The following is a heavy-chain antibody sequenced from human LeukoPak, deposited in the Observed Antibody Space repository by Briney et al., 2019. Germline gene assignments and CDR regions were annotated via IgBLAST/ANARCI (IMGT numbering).Heavy chain of an antibody. CDR1: GGSISSNSYY. Sequence: SETLSLTCTVSGGSISSNSYYWGWIRQPPGKGLEWIGSIYYSGSTYYNPSLKSRVTISVDTSKNQFSLKLSSVTAADTAVYYCATNLGYCSGGSCYRSWFDPWGQGTLVTVPS. D-gene: IGHD2-15*01. J-gene: IGHJ5*02. CDR3: ATNLGYCSGGSCYRSWFDP. CDR2: IYYSGST. V-gene: IGHV4-39*01.